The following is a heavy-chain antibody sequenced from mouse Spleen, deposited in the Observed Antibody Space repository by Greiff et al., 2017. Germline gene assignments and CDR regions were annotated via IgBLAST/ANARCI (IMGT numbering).Heavy chain of an antibody. CDR2: ISSGGSYT. D-gene: IGHD2-1*01. CDR3: ARRAGNPYAMDY. Sequence: EVQLVESGGGLVKPGGSLKLSCAASGFTFSSYAMSWVRQTPEKRLEWVATISSGGSYTYYPDSVKGRFTISRDNAKNTLYLQMSSLRSEDTAMYYCARRAGNPYAMDYWGQGTSVTVSS. CDR1: GFTFSSYA. J-gene: IGHJ4*01. V-gene: IGHV5-9-3*01.